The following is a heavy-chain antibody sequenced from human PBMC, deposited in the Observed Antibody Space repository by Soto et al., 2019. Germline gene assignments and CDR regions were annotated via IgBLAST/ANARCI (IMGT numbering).Heavy chain of an antibody. Sequence: QVQLQESGPGLVKPSETLSLTCTVSGGSVSSGSYYWSWIRQPPGKGLEWIGYIYYSGSTNYNPSLKSRFTISVDTSKNQFSLKLSSVTAADTAVYYCARVGTAWGDAFDIWGQGTMVTVSS. J-gene: IGHJ3*02. D-gene: IGHD3-16*01. CDR3: ARVGTAWGDAFDI. CDR2: IYYSGST. V-gene: IGHV4-61*01. CDR1: GGSVSSGSYY.